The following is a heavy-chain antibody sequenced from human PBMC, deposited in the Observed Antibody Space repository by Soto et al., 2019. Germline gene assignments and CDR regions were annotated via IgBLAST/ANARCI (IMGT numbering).Heavy chain of an antibody. D-gene: IGHD6-13*01. J-gene: IGHJ3*02. CDR3: ARGYSSSWGHGAFDI. Sequence: PGGSLRLSCAASGFTSSSYAMHWVRQAPGKGLEWVAVISYDGSNKYYADSVKGRFTISRDNSKNTLYLQMNSLRAEDTAVYYCARGYSSSWGHGAFDIWGQGTMVTVSS. CDR2: ISYDGSNK. V-gene: IGHV3-30-3*01. CDR1: GFTSSSYA.